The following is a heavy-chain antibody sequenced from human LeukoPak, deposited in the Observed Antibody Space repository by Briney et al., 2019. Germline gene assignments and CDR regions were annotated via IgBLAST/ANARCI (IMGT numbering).Heavy chain of an antibody. Sequence: PSETLSLTCTVSGGSISSYYWSWIRQPPGKGLEWIGYIYYSGSTNYNPSLKSRFTISVDTSKHQLSLKLSSVTAADTAVYYCARDFGVAAFDIWGQGTMVTVSS. CDR3: ARDFGVAAFDI. D-gene: IGHD3-16*01. CDR2: IYYSGST. CDR1: GGSISSYY. J-gene: IGHJ3*02. V-gene: IGHV4-59*01.